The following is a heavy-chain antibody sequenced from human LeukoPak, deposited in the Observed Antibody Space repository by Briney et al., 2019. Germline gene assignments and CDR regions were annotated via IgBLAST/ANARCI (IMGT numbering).Heavy chain of an antibody. Sequence: SSETLSLTCTVSGGSISSYYWSWIRQPPGKGLEWIGYIYYSGTTNYNPSLKSRVTISVDTSKNQFSLKLSSVTAADTAVYYCARGVSKPRGIDYWGQGTLVTVSS. J-gene: IGHJ4*02. CDR3: ARGVSKPRGIDY. D-gene: IGHD3-16*01. V-gene: IGHV4-59*01. CDR2: IYYSGTT. CDR1: GGSISSYY.